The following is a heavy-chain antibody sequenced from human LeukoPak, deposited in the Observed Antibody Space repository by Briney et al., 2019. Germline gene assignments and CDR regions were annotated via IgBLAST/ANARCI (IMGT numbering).Heavy chain of an antibody. D-gene: IGHD3-3*01. CDR3: ARAPRITILGVVTRYYYYTDV. Sequence: ASVKVSCKASGYTFTSYGISWVRQAPGQGLEWMGWLSSYNGNTNYAQKFQGRVTMTTDTSTSTAYMDLRSLRSDDTAVYYCARAPRITILGVVTRYYYYTDVWGKGTTVTVSS. J-gene: IGHJ6*03. CDR2: LSSYNGNT. CDR1: GYTFTSYG. V-gene: IGHV1-18*01.